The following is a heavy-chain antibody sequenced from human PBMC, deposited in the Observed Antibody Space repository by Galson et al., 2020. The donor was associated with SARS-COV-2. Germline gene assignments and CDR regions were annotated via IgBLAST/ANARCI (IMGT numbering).Heavy chain of an antibody. D-gene: IGHD1-7*01. V-gene: IGHV1-2*04. CDR3: ARSLISRIGNYADLDSDACYI. CDR1: GYTFTGYY. J-gene: IGHJ3*02. Sequence: ASVKVSCKASGYTFTGYYMHWVRQAPGQGLEWMGWINPNSGGTNYAQKFQGWVTMTRDTSITAYMELSRLRSDDTAVYYCARSLISRIGNYADLDSDACYIWGQGTMVTVS. CDR2: INPNSGGT.